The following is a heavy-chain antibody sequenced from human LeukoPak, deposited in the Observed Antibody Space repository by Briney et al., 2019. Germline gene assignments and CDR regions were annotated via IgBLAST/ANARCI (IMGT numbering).Heavy chain of an antibody. D-gene: IGHD3-10*01. CDR2: INQDGSEV. CDR1: GFTFSTYW. CDR3: ARDRYGLGSYYTPDY. Sequence: GGSLRLSCAASGFTFSTYWMSWVRQAPGKGLECVANINQDGSEVYYVDSVQGRFTISRDNAKNSLYLQMNSLRAEDTAVYYCARDRYGLGSYYTPDYWGQGTLVTVSS. V-gene: IGHV3-7*01. J-gene: IGHJ4*02.